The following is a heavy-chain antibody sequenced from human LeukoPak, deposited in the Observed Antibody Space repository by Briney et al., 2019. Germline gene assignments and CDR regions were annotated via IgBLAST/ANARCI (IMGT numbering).Heavy chain of an antibody. J-gene: IGHJ4*02. Sequence: SVKVSCKASGGTFSSYAISWVRQAPGQGLEWMGGIIPIFGTANYAQKFPGRVTITADKSTSTAYMELSSLRSEDTAVYYCARGSRAPNIFDYWGQGTLVTVSS. CDR2: IIPIFGTA. CDR1: GGTFSSYA. D-gene: IGHD3-10*01. CDR3: ARGSRAPNIFDY. V-gene: IGHV1-69*06.